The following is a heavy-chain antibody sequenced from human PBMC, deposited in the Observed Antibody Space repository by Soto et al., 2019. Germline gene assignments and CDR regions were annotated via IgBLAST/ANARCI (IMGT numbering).Heavy chain of an antibody. Sequence: ASVKVSCKASGYTFTSYDINWVRQATGQGLEWMGWMNPNSGNTGYAQKFQGRVTMTRNTSISTAYMELSSLRSEDTAVYYCARGPSRLIAAAGTYWYFDLWGRDTLVTVSS. V-gene: IGHV1-8*01. CDR3: ARGPSRLIAAAGTYWYFDL. D-gene: IGHD6-13*01. CDR2: MNPNSGNT. J-gene: IGHJ2*01. CDR1: GYTFTSYD.